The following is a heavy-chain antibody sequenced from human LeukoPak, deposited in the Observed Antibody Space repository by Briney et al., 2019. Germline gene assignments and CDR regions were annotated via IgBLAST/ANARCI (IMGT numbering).Heavy chain of an antibody. CDR1: GGSFSGYY. CDR2: IYHSGST. J-gene: IGHJ4*02. D-gene: IGHD3-22*01. CDR3: ARGRLYDSSGYSIDY. Sequence: PETLSLTCVDYGGSFSGYYWSWIRQPPGKGLEWIGEIYHSGSTNYNPSLKSRVTISVDTSKNKFSLKLSSVTAADTAVYYCARGRLYDSSGYSIDYWGQGTLVTVSS. V-gene: IGHV4-34*01.